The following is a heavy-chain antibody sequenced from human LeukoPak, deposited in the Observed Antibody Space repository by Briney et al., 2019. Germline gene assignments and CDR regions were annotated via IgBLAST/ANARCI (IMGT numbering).Heavy chain of an antibody. V-gene: IGHV4-4*07. J-gene: IGHJ4*02. Sequence: SETLSLTCAVYGGSFSGYYWSWIRQPAGKGLEWIGRIYTSGSTNYNPSLKSRVTMSADTSKNQFSLNLSSVTAADTAVYYCAKEKYYYDSSGYYYAPFVYWGQGTLVTVSS. CDR1: GGSFSGYY. CDR3: AKEKYYYDSSGYYYAPFVY. CDR2: IYTSGST. D-gene: IGHD3-22*01.